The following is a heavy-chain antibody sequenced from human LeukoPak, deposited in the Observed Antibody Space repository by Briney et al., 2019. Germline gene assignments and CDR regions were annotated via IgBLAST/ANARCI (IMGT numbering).Heavy chain of an antibody. J-gene: IGHJ4*02. CDR1: GYTFTTYY. CDR2: INPNGGST. D-gene: IGHD3-3*01. V-gene: IGHV1-46*01. Sequence: ASVKVSCKASGYTFTTYYIHWVRQAPGQGLEWVGIINPNGGSTNYAQKLQGRVTMTRDTSTSTVYMELSSLGSEDTAVYYCTRDKSGSYSDYWGQGTLVTVSS. CDR3: TRDKSGSYSDY.